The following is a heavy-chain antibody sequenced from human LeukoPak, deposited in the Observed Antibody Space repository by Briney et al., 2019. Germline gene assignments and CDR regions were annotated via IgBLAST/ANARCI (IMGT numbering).Heavy chain of an antibody. CDR3: ARGVGGRDDY. Sequence: PGGSLRLSCAASGFTFSSYWMHWVRQAPGKGLAWVSRINSDGSSTSYADSVKGRFTISRDNAKNTLYLQMNSLRAEDTAVYYCARGVGGRDDYWGQGTLVTVSS. J-gene: IGHJ4*02. D-gene: IGHD2-15*01. CDR1: GFTFSSYW. CDR2: INSDGSST. V-gene: IGHV3-74*01.